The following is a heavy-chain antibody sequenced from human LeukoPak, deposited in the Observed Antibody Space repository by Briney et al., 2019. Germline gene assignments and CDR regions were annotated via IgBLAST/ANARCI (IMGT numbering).Heavy chain of an antibody. Sequence: GGSLRLSCAASGFTFSSYAMHWVRQAPGKGLEGVAVISYDGSNKYYADSVKGRFTISRDNSKNTLYLQMNSLRAEDTAVYYCARDPESSGWHHHFDYWGQGTLVTVSS. D-gene: IGHD6-19*01. V-gene: IGHV3-30-3*01. CDR3: ARDPESSGWHHHFDY. J-gene: IGHJ4*02. CDR1: GFTFSSYA. CDR2: ISYDGSNK.